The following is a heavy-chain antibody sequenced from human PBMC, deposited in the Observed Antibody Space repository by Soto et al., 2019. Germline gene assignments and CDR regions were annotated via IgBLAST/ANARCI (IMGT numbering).Heavy chain of an antibody. V-gene: IGHV1-69*13. CDR3: ARDRYYYDSSGYLLDY. Sequence: SVKVSCKASGYTFISYAISWVRQAPGQGLEWMGGIIPIFGTANYAQKFQGRVTITADESTSTAYMELSSLRSEDTAVYYCARDRYYYDSSGYLLDYWGQGTLVTVSS. CDR2: IIPIFGTA. CDR1: GYTFISYA. J-gene: IGHJ4*02. D-gene: IGHD3-22*01.